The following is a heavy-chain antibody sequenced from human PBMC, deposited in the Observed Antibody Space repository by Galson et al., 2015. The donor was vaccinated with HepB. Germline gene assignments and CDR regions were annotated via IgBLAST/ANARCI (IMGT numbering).Heavy chain of an antibody. D-gene: IGHD2-15*01. CDR2: IWYDGSNK. Sequence: SLRLSCAASGFTFSSYGMHWVRQAPGKGLEWVAVIWYDGSNKYYADSVKGRFTISRDNSKNTLYLQMNSLRAEDTAVYYCARAQGYCSGGSCYWGIDYWGQGTLVTVSS. CDR3: ARAQGYCSGGSCYWGIDY. V-gene: IGHV3-33*01. CDR1: GFTFSSYG. J-gene: IGHJ4*02.